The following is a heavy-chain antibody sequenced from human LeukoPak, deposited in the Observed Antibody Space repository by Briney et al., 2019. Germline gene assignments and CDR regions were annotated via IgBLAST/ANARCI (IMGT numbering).Heavy chain of an antibody. D-gene: IGHD3-10*01. Sequence: QTGGSLRLSCAASGFTLSSYAMTWVRQAPGKGLEWVSDIGDSGATTCYADSVKGRFTISRDNSKNTLYLQMSSLRAEDTAVYFCASFHYYGSGAYYLSYWGQGTLVTVSS. CDR1: GFTLSSYA. V-gene: IGHV3-23*01. J-gene: IGHJ4*02. CDR2: IGDSGATT. CDR3: ASFHYYGSGAYYLSY.